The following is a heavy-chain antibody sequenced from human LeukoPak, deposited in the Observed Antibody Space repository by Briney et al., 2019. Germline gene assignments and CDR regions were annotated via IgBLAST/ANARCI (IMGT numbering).Heavy chain of an antibody. CDR3: ARGGYSYCYLVVTYYYGMDV. V-gene: IGHV4-30-4*01. CDR1: GGSISSGDYY. CDR2: IYYSGST. D-gene: IGHD5-18*01. Sequence: PSETLSLTCTVSGGSISSGDYYWSWIRQPPGKGLEWMGYIYYSGSTYYNPSLKSRVTISVDTSKNQFSLKLSSVTAADTAVYYCARGGYSYCYLVVTYYYGMDVWGQETTVTVSS. J-gene: IGHJ6*02.